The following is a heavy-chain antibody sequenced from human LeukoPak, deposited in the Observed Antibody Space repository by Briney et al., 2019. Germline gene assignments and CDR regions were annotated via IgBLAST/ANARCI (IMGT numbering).Heavy chain of an antibody. D-gene: IGHD3-10*01. Sequence: GESLKISCKGSGYTFTNYWIGWVRQMPGKGLEWMGIIYPGDSDTRYSPSFEGQVTTSADKSISTAYLQWSSLKASDTAMYYCARGRFGEVLFYWGQGTLVTVSS. CDR3: ARGRFGEVLFY. J-gene: IGHJ4*02. CDR2: IYPGDSDT. V-gene: IGHV5-51*01. CDR1: GYTFTNYW.